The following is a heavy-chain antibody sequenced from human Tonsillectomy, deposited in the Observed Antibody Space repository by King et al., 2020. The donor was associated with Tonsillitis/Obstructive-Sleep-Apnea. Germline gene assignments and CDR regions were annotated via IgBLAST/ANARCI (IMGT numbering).Heavy chain of an antibody. CDR2: IKQDGSVK. CDR3: ARDDGYCNTTRCYDAFDI. D-gene: IGHD2-2*01. CDR1: GFTFSNYW. Sequence: VQLVESGGGLVQPGGSLRLSFAASGFTFSNYWMTWVRQAPGEGLEWGANIKQDGSVKHYVDSAEGRFTFSRDNAKSSLHLQMNSLRAEDTAVYYCARDDGYCNTTRCYDAFDIWGQGTKVTVST. J-gene: IGHJ3*02. V-gene: IGHV3-7*04.